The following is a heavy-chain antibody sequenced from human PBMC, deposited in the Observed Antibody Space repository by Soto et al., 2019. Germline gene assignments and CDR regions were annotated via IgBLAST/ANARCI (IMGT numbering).Heavy chain of an antibody. V-gene: IGHV3-30*18. CDR1: GFTFSSYG. J-gene: IGHJ4*02. Sequence: QVQLVESGGGVVQPGRSLRLSCVASGFTFSSYGMHWVRQAPGKGLEWVAVISYDGSNKYYADSVKGRFTISRDNSKNTLYLLMNSLRPEDAAVYYCAKDARDQTYFDFWSGYLAWGQGTLVTVSS. CDR3: AKDARDQTYFDFWSGYLA. CDR2: ISYDGSNK. D-gene: IGHD3-3*01.